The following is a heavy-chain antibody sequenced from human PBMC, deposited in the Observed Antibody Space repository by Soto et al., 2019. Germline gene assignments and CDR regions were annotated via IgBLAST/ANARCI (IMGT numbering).Heavy chain of an antibody. Sequence: QVQLQESGPGLVNPSGTLSLTCAVSGGSITSNWWSWVRQPPGKGLEWIGEIHHSGSFNYNPSLTSRVTISIAHSKNPLSLKLPSVTAAHTAVHYCVRNDSYRFAPCGQGTLVTVSS. D-gene: IGHD2-2*01. CDR3: VRNDSYRFAP. CDR1: GGSITSNW. CDR2: IHHSGSF. V-gene: IGHV4-4*02. J-gene: IGHJ5*02.